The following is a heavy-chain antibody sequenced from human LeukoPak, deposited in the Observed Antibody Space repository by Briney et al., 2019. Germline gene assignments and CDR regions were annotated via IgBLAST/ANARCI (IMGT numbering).Heavy chain of an antibody. CDR1: GYTFTSYG. J-gene: IGHJ5*02. Sequence: ASVKVSCKASGYTFTSYGISWVRQAPGQGLEWMGWISAYNGNTNYAQELQGRVTMTTDTSTSTAYMELRSLRSDDTAVYYCARHSSGWYWFDPWGQGTLVTVSS. CDR2: ISAYNGNT. CDR3: ARHSSGWYWFDP. D-gene: IGHD6-19*01. V-gene: IGHV1-18*01.